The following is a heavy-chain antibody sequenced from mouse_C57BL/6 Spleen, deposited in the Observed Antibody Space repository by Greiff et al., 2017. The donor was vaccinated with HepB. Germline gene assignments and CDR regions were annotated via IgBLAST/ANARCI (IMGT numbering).Heavy chain of an antibody. V-gene: IGHV6-6*01. J-gene: IGHJ2*01. CDR2: IRNKANNHAT. Sequence: EVNVVESGGGLVQPGGSMKLSCAASGFTFSDAWMDWVRQSPEKGLEWVAEIRNKANNHATYYAESVKGRFTISRDDSKSSVYLQMNSLRAEDTGIYYCTKSTYYSNVFDYWGQGTTLTVSS. CDR3: TKSTYYSNVFDY. CDR1: GFTFSDAW. D-gene: IGHD2-5*01.